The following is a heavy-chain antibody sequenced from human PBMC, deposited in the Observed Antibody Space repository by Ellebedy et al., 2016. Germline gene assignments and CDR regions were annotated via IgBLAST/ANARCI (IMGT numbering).Heavy chain of an antibody. V-gene: IGHV3-30*18. Sequence: GGSLRLSCVTSGFIFSNNGMHWVRQAPGKGLEWVAVTSYDGSNKYYGDSVKGRFTISRDNSKNTLSLQINSLRAEDTAVYYCAKGHGDYGWSLDLWGRGTLVTVSS. CDR2: TSYDGSNK. CDR3: AKGHGDYGWSLDL. D-gene: IGHD4-17*01. J-gene: IGHJ2*01. CDR1: GFIFSNNG.